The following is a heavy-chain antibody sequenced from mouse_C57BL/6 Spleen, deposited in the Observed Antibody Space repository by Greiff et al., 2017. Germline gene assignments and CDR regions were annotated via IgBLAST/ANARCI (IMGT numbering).Heavy chain of an antibody. CDR2: ISSGGDYI. CDR1: GFTFSSYA. J-gene: IGHJ4*01. V-gene: IGHV5-9-1*02. D-gene: IGHD1-1*01. Sequence: EVTLVESGEGLVKPGGSLKLSCAASGFTFSSYAMSWVRQTPEKRLEWVAYISSGGDYIYYADTVKGRFTISRDNARNTLYLQMSSLKSEDTAMYYCTRGDYYGSSSYYYAMDYWGQGTSVTVSS. CDR3: TRGDYYGSSSYYYAMDY.